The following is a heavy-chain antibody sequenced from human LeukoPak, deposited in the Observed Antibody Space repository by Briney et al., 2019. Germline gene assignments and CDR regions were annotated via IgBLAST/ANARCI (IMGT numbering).Heavy chain of an antibody. CDR2: IYYSGST. V-gene: IGHV4-31*03. CDR3: ARDRRDYGDPISYGMDV. D-gene: IGHD4-17*01. CDR1: GGSISSGGYY. Sequence: SETLSLTCTVSGGSISSGGYYWSWIRQHPGKGLEWIGYIYYSGSTYYNPSLKSRVTISVDMSKNQFSLKLSSVTAADTAVYYCARDRRDYGDPISYGMDVWGQGTTVTVSS. J-gene: IGHJ6*02.